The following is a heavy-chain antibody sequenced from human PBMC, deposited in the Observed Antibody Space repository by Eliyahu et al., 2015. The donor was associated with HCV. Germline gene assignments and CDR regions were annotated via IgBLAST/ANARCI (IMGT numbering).Heavy chain of an antibody. J-gene: IGHJ4*02. CDR2: ISGSGGST. CDR3: AKDSEPDYGPGDY. V-gene: IGHV3-23*01. Sequence: EVQLLESGGGLVQPGGSLRLSCAASGFTFSSYAMSWVRQAPGKGLXWVSAISGSGGSTYYADSVKGRFTISRDNSKNTLFLQMNSLRAEDTAVYYCAKDSEPDYGPGDYWGQGTLVTVSS. D-gene: IGHD4-17*01. CDR1: GFTFSSYA.